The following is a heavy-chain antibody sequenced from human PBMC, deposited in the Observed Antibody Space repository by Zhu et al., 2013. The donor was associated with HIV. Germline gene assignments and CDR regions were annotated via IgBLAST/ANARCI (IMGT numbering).Heavy chain of an antibody. CDR1: GYTFINYG. Sequence: QVQLVQSGAEVKKPGSSVKLSCKASGYTFINYGISWVRQAPGQGPEWMGWISTYNGNTNYAQNFRGRVTMTMDTSTTTAYMELWSLTSDDTAIYYCARDPLTLFHNPDWDSDYWGQGTLVTVSS. D-gene: IGHD2-21*01. V-gene: IGHV1-18*04. CDR2: ISTYNGNT. CDR3: ARDPLTLFHNPDWDSDY. J-gene: IGHJ4*02.